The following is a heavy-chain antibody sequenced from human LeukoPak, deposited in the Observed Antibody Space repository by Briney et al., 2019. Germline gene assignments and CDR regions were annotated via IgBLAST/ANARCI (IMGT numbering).Heavy chain of an antibody. CDR2: IIPIFGTT. CDR1: GGTFSGYA. D-gene: IGHD3-10*01. J-gene: IGHJ6*02. Sequence: SVKVSCKASGGTFSGYAISWVRQAPGRGLEWMGGIIPIFGTTNYAQKFQGRVTITADESTSTAYMELSSLRSEDTAVYYCTRWDGSGSYYSEYYYYGMDVWGQGTTVTVSS. V-gene: IGHV1-69*13. CDR3: TRWDGSGSYYSEYYYYGMDV.